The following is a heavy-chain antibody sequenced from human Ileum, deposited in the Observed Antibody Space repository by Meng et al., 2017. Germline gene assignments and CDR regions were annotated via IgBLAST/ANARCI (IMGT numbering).Heavy chain of an antibody. Sequence: LLQESGPGLVKPSETLSLTCSVSSGSFTNNNYYWVWIRRPPGKGLEWIGSIYYGGSTYYNPSLKSRVTISVDTSTNQFSLKLISVTAADTAVYYCARRAHYGDPPRWGQGTLVTVSS. CDR2: IYYGGST. CDR1: SGSFTNNNYY. CDR3: ARRAHYGDPPR. J-gene: IGHJ4*02. V-gene: IGHV4-39*01. D-gene: IGHD4-17*01.